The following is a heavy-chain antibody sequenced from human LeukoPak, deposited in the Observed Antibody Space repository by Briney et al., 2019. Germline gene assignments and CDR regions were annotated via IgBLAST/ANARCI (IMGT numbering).Heavy chain of an antibody. CDR2: IYSSGST. J-gene: IGHJ4*02. Sequence: SETLSLTCNVSGGSTSSYYWSWIRQPAGRGLEWIGRIYSSGSTHYNPSLKRRVTMLVDTSKNQFSLMLTSLAAAETAVYYCARGPAGSDGYNFDSWGQGTLVTVSS. CDR1: GGSTSSYY. CDR3: ARGPAGSDGYNFDS. D-gene: IGHD5-24*01. V-gene: IGHV4-4*07.